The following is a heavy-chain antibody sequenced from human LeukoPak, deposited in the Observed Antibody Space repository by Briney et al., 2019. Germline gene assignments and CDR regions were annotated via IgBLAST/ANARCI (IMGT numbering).Heavy chain of an antibody. CDR1: GGTFSSYA. Sequence: ASVKVSCKASGGTFSSYAISWVRQAPGQGLEWMGGIIPIFGTANYAQKFQGRVTITTDESTSTAYMELSSLRSEDTAVYYCAKESTKIVVGSDAFEIWGQRKKVTVSS. CDR3: AKESTKIVVGSDAFEI. V-gene: IGHV1-69*05. D-gene: IGHD3-22*01. J-gene: IGHJ3*02. CDR2: IIPIFGTA.